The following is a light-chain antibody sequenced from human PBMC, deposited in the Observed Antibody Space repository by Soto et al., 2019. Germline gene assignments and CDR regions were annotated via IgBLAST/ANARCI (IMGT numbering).Light chain of an antibody. V-gene: IGKV3-11*01. CDR1: QSVSTF. CDR2: DTF. CDR3: QQRARWPMP. J-gene: IGKJ5*01. Sequence: EVVLTQSPATLSVSPGERVTLSCRASQSVSTFLAWYQHKPGQAPRPLIYDTFKRATGVPDRFSGGGSGTDFTLIISSLEPEDFAVYYCQQRARWPMPFAQGTRLE.